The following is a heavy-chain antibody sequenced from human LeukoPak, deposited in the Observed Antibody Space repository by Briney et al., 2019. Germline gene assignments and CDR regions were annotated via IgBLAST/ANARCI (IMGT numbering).Heavy chain of an antibody. D-gene: IGHD3-9*01. CDR2: INPNSGGT. CDR1: GYTFTGYY. Sequence: ASVKVSCKASGYTFTGYYMHWVRQAPGQGLEWMGWINPNSGGTNYAQKFQGRVTMTRDTSISTAYMELSRLRSDDTAVYYCARGGYYDILTARGDFDYWGQGTLVTVSS. V-gene: IGHV1-2*02. J-gene: IGHJ4*02. CDR3: ARGGYYDILTARGDFDY.